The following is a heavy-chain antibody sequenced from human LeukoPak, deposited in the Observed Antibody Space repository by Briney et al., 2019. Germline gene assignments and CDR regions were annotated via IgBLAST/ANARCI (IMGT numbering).Heavy chain of an antibody. J-gene: IGHJ4*02. CDR2: ISGSGGST. D-gene: IGHD3-22*01. V-gene: IGHV3-23*01. Sequence: GGSLRLSCAASGFTFSSYAMSWVRQAPGKGLEWVSAISGSGGSTYYADSVKGRFTISRDNSKNTLYLQMNSLTAEDTAVYYCAKVKVVGYSTFDYWGQGTLVTVSP. CDR3: AKVKVVGYSTFDY. CDR1: GFTFSSYA.